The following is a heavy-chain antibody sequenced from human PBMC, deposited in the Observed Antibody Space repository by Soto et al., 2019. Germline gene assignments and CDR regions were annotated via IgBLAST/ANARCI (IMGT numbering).Heavy chain of an antibody. CDR2: VNEDGSEG. D-gene: IGHD5-12*01. Sequence: EVQLVESGGGLVQPGGSLRLSCAASGFTFSSYYMSWVRQAQGKGLEWVANVNEDGSEGYYVDSVKGRFTVSRDNAKNSLYLQMNSLRAEDTAVYYCARSPGGIVATVYFDYWGQGTLVTVSS. CDR3: ARSPGGIVATVYFDY. CDR1: GFTFSSYY. J-gene: IGHJ4*02. V-gene: IGHV3-7*01.